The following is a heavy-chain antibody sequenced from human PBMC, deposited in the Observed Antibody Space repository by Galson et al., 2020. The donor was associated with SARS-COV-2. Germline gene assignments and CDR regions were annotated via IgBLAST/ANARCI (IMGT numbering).Heavy chain of an antibody. CDR2: ISGSGGST. D-gene: IGHD1-26*01. J-gene: IGHJ4*02. V-gene: IGHV3-23*01. CDR3: AKETNSGSYLSETDY. Sequence: GGSLRLSCAASGFTFSSYAMNWVRQAPGKGLEWVSAISGSGGSTYYADSVKGRFTISRDNSKNTLYLQMNSLRAEDTAVYYCAKETNSGSYLSETDYWGQGTLVTVSS. CDR1: GFTFSSYA.